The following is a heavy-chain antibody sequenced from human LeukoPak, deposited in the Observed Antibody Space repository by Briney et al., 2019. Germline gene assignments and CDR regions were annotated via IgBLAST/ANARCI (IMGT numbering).Heavy chain of an antibody. V-gene: IGHV1-2*02. Sequence: GSSVKVSCKASGYTFTAYCMRRVRQAPGQGLEWIGWINHNSGGKDYAQKFKGRVTMTRDTSISTAYMELSRLTSDDTAVYYCARDSVERRPGFDIWGPGTMVTVSS. D-gene: IGHD1-1*01. CDR2: INHNSGGK. CDR1: GYTFTAYC. J-gene: IGHJ3*02. CDR3: ARDSVERRPGFDI.